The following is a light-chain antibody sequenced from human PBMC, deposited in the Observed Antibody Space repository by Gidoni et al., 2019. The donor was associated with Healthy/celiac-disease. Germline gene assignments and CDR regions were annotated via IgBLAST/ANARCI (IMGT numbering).Light chain of an antibody. CDR1: SSNIVSNT. CDR3: AAWDDNLNGWV. J-gene: IGLJ3*02. CDR2: SNH. V-gene: IGLV1-44*01. Sequence: QSVLTQAPSASGTPGQRVTITCSGSSSNIVSNTVNWYQQVPGTAPKLLIYSNHQRPSGVPGRFSGSKSGTSASLAISGLQSEDEANYYCAAWDDNLNGWVFGGGTKLTVL.